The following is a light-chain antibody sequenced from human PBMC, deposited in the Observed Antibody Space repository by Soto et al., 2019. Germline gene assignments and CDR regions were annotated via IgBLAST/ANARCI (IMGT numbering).Light chain of an antibody. CDR1: QDISTY. Sequence: DIQLTQSPSFLSASVGDRVTLTCRASQDISTYLAWYQQKPGKDPNLLIYVASTLQDGVPSRFSGTGSGTEFTLTITNLQPADFATYYCQQLDSYPLTFGGGTEVEIK. CDR3: QQLDSYPLT. CDR2: VAS. J-gene: IGKJ4*01. V-gene: IGKV1-9*01.